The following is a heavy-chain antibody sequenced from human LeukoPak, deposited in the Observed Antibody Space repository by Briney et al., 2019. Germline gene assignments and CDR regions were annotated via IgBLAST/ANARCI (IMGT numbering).Heavy chain of an antibody. J-gene: IGHJ6*02. CDR2: IYTSGST. CDR1: GGSISSYY. D-gene: IGHD3-16*02. Sequence: SETLSLTCTVSGGSISSYYWSWIRQPAGKGPEWIGRIYTSGSTNYNPSLKSRVTMSVDTSKNQFSLKLSSVAAADTAVYYCARDLQLYPSYGMDVWGQGTTVTVSS. V-gene: IGHV4-4*07. CDR3: ARDLQLYPSYGMDV.